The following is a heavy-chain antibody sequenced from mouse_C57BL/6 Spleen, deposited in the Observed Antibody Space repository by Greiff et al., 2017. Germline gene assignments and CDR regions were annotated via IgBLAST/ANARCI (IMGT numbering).Heavy chain of an antibody. V-gene: IGHV2-2*01. J-gene: IGHJ4*01. D-gene: IGHD1-1*01. CDR2: IWSGGST. Sequence: QVQLQQSGPGLVQPSQSLSITCTVSGFSLTSYGVHWVRQSPGKGLEWLGVIWSGGSTDYNAAFISRLSISKDNSKSQVFFKMNSLQADDTAIYYCARREGPGSSRYYYAMDYWGQGTSVTVSS. CDR1: GFSLTSYG. CDR3: ARREGPGSSRYYYAMDY.